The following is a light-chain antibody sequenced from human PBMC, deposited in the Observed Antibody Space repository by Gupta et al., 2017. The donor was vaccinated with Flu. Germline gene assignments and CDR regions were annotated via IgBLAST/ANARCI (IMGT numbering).Light chain of an antibody. J-gene: IGKJ1*01. CDR3: QKYDSAPRT. CDR2: AAS. CDR1: QGISNY. Sequence: DIQMTQSPYSLSASVGDRVTITCRASQGISNYLAWYQQKPGKVPKLLIYAASTWQSGVTSRFSGSGSGTDFTLTISSLQPEDVATYYCQKYDSAPRTFGQGTRVEIK. V-gene: IGKV1-27*01.